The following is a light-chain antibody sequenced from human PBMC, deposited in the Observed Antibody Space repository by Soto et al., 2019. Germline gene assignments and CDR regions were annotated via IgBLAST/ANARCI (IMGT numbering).Light chain of an antibody. CDR2: EVN. CDR3: SSYAGSNNLVV. J-gene: IGLJ2*01. Sequence: QSALTQPPSASGSPGQSVTISCTGTSSDVGGYDYVSWYQQHPGKAPKVMIYEVNKRPSGVPDRFSGYKSGNTASLTVSRLQAEDEADYYCSSYAGSNNLVVFGGGTKVTVL. V-gene: IGLV2-8*01. CDR1: SSDVGGYDY.